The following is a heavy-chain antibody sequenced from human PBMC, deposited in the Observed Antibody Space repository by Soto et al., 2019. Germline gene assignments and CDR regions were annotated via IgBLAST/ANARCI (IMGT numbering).Heavy chain of an antibody. CDR1: GGSISDFY. J-gene: IGHJ6*02. CDR2: IYSRGTS. Sequence: TLSLTCTVSGGSISDFYWSWIRRPAGKGLEWIGHIYSRGTSNSNPSFESRVTMSVDTSKNQFFLNLRFVTAADTAVYYCAREGYKTFHYGMDVWGQGTPVTVSS. D-gene: IGHD5-12*01. V-gene: IGHV4-4*07. CDR3: AREGYKTFHYGMDV.